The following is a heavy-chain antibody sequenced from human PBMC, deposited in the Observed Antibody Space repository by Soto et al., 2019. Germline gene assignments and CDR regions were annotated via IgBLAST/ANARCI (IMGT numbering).Heavy chain of an antibody. Sequence: QVQLQESGPGLVKPSQTLSLTCTVSGGSISSGGYYWSWIRQHPVKGLEWIGYIYYSGSTYYNPSLNRRVTISVGTSKNQFSLKLSSVTAADTAVYYCARHNWKNRFSDYWGQGTLVTVSS. D-gene: IGHD1-20*01. V-gene: IGHV4-31*03. CDR2: IYYSGST. CDR3: ARHNWKNRFSDY. J-gene: IGHJ4*02. CDR1: GGSISSGGYY.